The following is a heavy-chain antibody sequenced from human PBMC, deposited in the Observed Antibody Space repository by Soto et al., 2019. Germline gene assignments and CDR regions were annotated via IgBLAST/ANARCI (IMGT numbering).Heavy chain of an antibody. CDR3: AKDYYDGSGYYPPALLFDY. Sequence: QVQLVQSGAEVKKPGASVKVSCKASGYTFTSYAMHWVRQAPGQRLEWMGWINAGNGNTKYSQKFQGRVTITRDTPASTAYMELSSLRSEDTAVYYCAKDYYDGSGYYPPALLFDYSGQGTLVTVSS. CDR2: INAGNGNT. D-gene: IGHD3-22*01. CDR1: GYTFTSYA. V-gene: IGHV1-3*01. J-gene: IGHJ4*02.